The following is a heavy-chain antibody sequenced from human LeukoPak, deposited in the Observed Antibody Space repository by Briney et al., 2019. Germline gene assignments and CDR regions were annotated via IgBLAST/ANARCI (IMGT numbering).Heavy chain of an antibody. Sequence: SVKVSCKASGGTFSSYAISWVRQAPGQGLEWMGGIIPIFGTANYAQRFQGRVTITADESTSTAYMELSSLRSEDTAVYYCASKTGYSSGWYGYYWGQGTLVTVSS. J-gene: IGHJ4*02. CDR3: ASKTGYSSGWYGYY. CDR2: IIPIFGTA. V-gene: IGHV1-69*01. CDR1: GGTFSSYA. D-gene: IGHD6-19*01.